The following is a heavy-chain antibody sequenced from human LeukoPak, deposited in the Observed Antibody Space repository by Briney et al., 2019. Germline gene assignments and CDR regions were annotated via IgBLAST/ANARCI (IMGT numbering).Heavy chain of an antibody. CDR2: IHHSGIT. J-gene: IGHJ4*02. CDR3: ARDLYDDNRCFDF. CDR1: GFTFSSYA. V-gene: IGHV4-38-2*02. D-gene: IGHD1-14*01. Sequence: PGGSLRLSCAASGFTFSSYAMSWVRQAPGKGLEWIGSIHHSGITYYNPSLKSRVTISVDTSKNQFSLRVDSVTAADTAVYYCARDLYDDNRCFDFWGQGILVTVSS.